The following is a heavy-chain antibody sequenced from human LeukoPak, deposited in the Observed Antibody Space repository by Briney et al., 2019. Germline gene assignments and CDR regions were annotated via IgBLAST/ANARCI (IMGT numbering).Heavy chain of an antibody. D-gene: IGHD6-19*01. Sequence: GGSLRLSCAASGFTFSSYAMSWVRQAPGKGLEWVSVIYSGGSTYYADSVKGRFTISRDNSKNTLYLQMNSLRAEDTAVYHCARDQPGYSSGWGFNFDYWGQGTLVTVSS. CDR1: GFTFSSYA. CDR3: ARDQPGYSSGWGFNFDY. J-gene: IGHJ4*02. CDR2: IYSGGST. V-gene: IGHV3-53*01.